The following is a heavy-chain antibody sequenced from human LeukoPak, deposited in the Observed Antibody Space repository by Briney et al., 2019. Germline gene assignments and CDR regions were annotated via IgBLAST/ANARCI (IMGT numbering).Heavy chain of an antibody. D-gene: IGHD5-18*01. Sequence: SVKVSCKASGGTFSSYAISWVRQAPGQGLEWMGGIIPIFGTANYAQKFQGRVTITADESTSTAYMELSSLTYEDTAMYYCARDGDTAMVSFYDIWGQGTKVTVSS. CDR1: GGTFSSYA. CDR2: IIPIFGTA. CDR3: ARDGDTAMVSFYDI. V-gene: IGHV1-69*13. J-gene: IGHJ3*02.